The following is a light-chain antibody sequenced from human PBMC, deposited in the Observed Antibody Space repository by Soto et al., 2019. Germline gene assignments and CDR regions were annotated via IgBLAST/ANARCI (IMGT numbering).Light chain of an antibody. CDR1: ETVAGSY. CDR3: QQYGSSGT. J-gene: IGKJ1*01. V-gene: IGKV3-20*01. CDR2: GES. Sequence: VMTQSPATLSVSPGEGCTLSCRASETVAGSYLAWYQQKPGQAPRLLIHGESNRATGIPDRFSGSGSGTDFTLTISRLEPEDFAVYYCQQYGSSGTFGQGTKVDIK.